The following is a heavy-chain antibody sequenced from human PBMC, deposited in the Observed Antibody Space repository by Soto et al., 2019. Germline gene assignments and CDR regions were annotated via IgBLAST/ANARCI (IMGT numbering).Heavy chain of an antibody. CDR3: ANGRKGYSDTIGSPWAFDI. D-gene: IGHD3-22*01. V-gene: IGHV3-13*01. CDR1: GFTFSSYD. Sequence: PGGSLRLSCAASGFTFSSYDMHWVRQATGKGLEWVSAIGTAGDTYYPGSVKGRFTISRENAKNSLYLQMNSLRAEDTAVYYCANGRKGYSDTIGSPWAFDIWGQGTMVTVSS. CDR2: IGTAGDT. J-gene: IGHJ3*02.